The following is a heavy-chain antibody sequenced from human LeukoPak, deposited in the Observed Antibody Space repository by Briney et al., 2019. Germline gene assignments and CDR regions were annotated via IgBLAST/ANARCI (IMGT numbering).Heavy chain of an antibody. CDR3: ARDQYDYVWGSYRPYFDY. J-gene: IGHJ4*02. Sequence: ASVKVSCKASGYTFTSYGISWVRQAPGQGLEWMGSISPYNGNTNYGQKFQGRVTMTTDTSTSTAYMELRSLRSDDTAVYYCARDQYDYVWGSYRPYFDYWGQGTLVTVPS. CDR2: ISPYNGNT. D-gene: IGHD3-16*02. V-gene: IGHV1-18*01. CDR1: GYTFTSYG.